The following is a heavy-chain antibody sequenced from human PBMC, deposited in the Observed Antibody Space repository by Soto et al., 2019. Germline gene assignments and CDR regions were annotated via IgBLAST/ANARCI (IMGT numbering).Heavy chain of an antibody. CDR2: ISSSSSYI. D-gene: IGHD3-22*01. J-gene: IGHJ4*02. V-gene: IGHV3-21*01. CDR3: ARVPGDSSGYYFDY. Sequence: GGSLRLSCAASGFTFSSYSMNWVRQAPGKGLEWVSSISSSSSYIYYADSVKGRFTISRDNAKNSLYLQMNSLRAEDTAVYYCARVPGDSSGYYFDYWGQGTLVTVSS. CDR1: GFTFSSYS.